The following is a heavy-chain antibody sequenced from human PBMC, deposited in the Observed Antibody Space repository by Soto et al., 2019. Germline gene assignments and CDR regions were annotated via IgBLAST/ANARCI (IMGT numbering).Heavy chain of an antibody. Sequence: SETLSLTCSVSGGSISSTGYYWGWIRLPPGKGLEWIGSIYNSGSTYYNPSLKSRVTISVDTSKNLFSLRLSSVTAADTAVYYCARGRTTMTVSSSSRGGNWFDPWGQGTLVTVSS. D-gene: IGHD3-22*01. CDR3: ARGRTTMTVSSSSRGGNWFDP. V-gene: IGHV4-39*01. CDR1: GGSISSTGYY. J-gene: IGHJ5*02. CDR2: IYNSGST.